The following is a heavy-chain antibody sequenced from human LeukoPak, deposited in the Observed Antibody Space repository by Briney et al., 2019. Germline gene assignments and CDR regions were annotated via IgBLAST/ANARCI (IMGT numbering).Heavy chain of an antibody. CDR3: AGYYCSSGTCRKYLDY. CDR1: GFTFSSYA. CDR2: ISAAGGIT. Sequence: TGGSLRLSCAASGFTFSSYAMSWARQAPGKGLEWVSTISAAGGITYYADSVKGRFTISRDNSKNTLFLQMSSLRAEDTAVYYCAGYYCSSGTCRKYLDYWGQGTLVTVSS. D-gene: IGHD2-15*01. V-gene: IGHV3-23*01. J-gene: IGHJ4*02.